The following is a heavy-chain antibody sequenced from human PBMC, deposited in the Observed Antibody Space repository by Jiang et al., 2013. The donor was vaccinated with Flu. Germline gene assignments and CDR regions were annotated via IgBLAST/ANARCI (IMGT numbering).Heavy chain of an antibody. V-gene: IGHV5-51*01. CDR1: GHRLTSYW. CDR2: IDPGDSET. J-gene: IGHJ4*02. Sequence: LKISCKVSGHRLTSYWIGWVRQMPGKGLEWMAIIDPGDSETRYSPSFQGQVTISADKSIRTAYLQWNSLKASDTAMYYCTRHACGGDCYPGNWGQGTLVTVSS. CDR3: TRHACGGDCYPGN. D-gene: IGHD2-21*02.